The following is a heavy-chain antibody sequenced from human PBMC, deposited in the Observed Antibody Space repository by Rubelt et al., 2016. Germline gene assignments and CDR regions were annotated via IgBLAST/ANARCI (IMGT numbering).Heavy chain of an antibody. J-gene: IGHJ4*02. D-gene: IGHD2-8*01. V-gene: IGHV4-34*01. CDR2: INHSGST. Sequence: QVQLQQWGAGLLKPSETLSLTCAVYGGSFSGYYWSWIRQPPGKGLEWIGEINHSGSTNYNPSRKVRVTISLASCKSRVSRRLGSVAAADTAVYYGARGYCPNGVCYGGDYWGQGTLVTVSS. CDR1: GGSFSGYY. CDR3: ARGYCPNGVCYGGDY.